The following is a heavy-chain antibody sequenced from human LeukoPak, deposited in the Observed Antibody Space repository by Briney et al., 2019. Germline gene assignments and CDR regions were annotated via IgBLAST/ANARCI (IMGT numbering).Heavy chain of an antibody. CDR3: ARVSRSGYYGEY. CDR2: IKQDGSEQ. Sequence: PGGSLRLSCAASGFTFTRYWMAWVRQAPGKGLEFVANIKQDGSEQYHVDSVRGRFTMSRDNTKNIVFLQMDSLRVEDTAVYYCARVSRSGYYGEYWGQGTTVTVSS. D-gene: IGHD3-3*01. J-gene: IGHJ4*02. V-gene: IGHV3-7*01. CDR1: GFTFTRYW.